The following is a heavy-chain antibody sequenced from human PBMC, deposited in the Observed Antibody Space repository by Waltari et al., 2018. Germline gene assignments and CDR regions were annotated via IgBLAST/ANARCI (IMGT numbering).Heavy chain of an antibody. CDR3: ARDARDWEAVANTYLDS. V-gene: IGHV4-34*02. J-gene: IGHJ5*01. Sequence: QVQLQQWGAGLLKPSETLSLTCAVYGGPFSGYYWSWIRQPPGKGLEWIGEVDHSGSANYSPSLKSRATISVDTSKKQFSLTLTSVTAADTAVYYCARDARDWEAVANTYLDSWGQGTLVAVSS. D-gene: IGHD6-19*01. CDR2: VDHSGSA. CDR1: GGPFSGYY.